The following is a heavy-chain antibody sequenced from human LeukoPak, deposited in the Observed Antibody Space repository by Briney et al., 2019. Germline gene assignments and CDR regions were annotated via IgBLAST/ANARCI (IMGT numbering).Heavy chain of an antibody. Sequence: ASVKVSCKASGYTFTSYDTNWVRQATGQGLEWMGWMNPNSGNTGYAQKFQGRVTITRNTSISTAYMELSSLRSEDTAVYFCARGFVLPGSYLGAPTYFDYWGQGTLVTVSS. J-gene: IGHJ4*02. CDR2: MNPNSGNT. V-gene: IGHV1-8*03. CDR1: GYTFTSYD. CDR3: ARGFVLPGSYLGAPTYFDY. D-gene: IGHD3-9*01.